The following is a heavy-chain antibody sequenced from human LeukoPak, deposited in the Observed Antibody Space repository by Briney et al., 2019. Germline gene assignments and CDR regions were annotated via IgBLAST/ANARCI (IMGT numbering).Heavy chain of an antibody. CDR2: IYYSGST. V-gene: IGHV4-59*08. CDR3: ARHYGWTFDY. Sequence: KPSETLSLTCTVSGGSISSYYWSWIRQPPGKELEWIGYIYYSGSTNYNPSLKSRVTISVDTSKNQFSLKLSSVTAADTAVYYCARHYGWTFDYWGQGTLVTVSS. D-gene: IGHD6-19*01. CDR1: GGSISSYY. J-gene: IGHJ4*02.